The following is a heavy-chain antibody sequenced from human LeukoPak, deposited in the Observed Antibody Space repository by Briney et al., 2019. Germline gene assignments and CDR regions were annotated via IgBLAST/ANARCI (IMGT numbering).Heavy chain of an antibody. Sequence: GGSLRLSCAASGFTFSDYYMSWIRQAPGKGLEWVSYISSSGSTIYYADSVKGRFTISRDNAKNSLYLQMNSLRAEDTAVYYCARDRIDYGYCSSTSCYEADYWGQGTLVTVSS. J-gene: IGHJ4*02. CDR2: ISSSGSTI. CDR3: ARDRIDYGYCSSTSCYEADY. V-gene: IGHV3-11*04. D-gene: IGHD2-2*01. CDR1: GFTFSDYY.